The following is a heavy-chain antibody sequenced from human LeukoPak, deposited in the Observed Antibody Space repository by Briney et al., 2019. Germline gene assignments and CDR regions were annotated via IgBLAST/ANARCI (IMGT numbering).Heavy chain of an antibody. CDR3: ARVMGGGGVRGVMFDY. V-gene: IGHV1-18*01. D-gene: IGHD3-10*01. CDR2: ISAYNGNT. J-gene: IGHJ4*02. CDR1: GYTFTSYG. Sequence: ASVRVSCKASGYTFTSYGFSWVRQAPGQGLEWMGWISAYNGNTNYAQKLQGRVTMTTDTSTSTAYMELRSLRSDDTAVYYCARVMGGGGVRGVMFDYWGQGTLVTVSS.